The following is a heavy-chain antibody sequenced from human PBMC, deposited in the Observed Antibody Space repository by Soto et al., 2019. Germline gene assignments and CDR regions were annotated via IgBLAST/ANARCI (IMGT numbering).Heavy chain of an antibody. J-gene: IGHJ4*02. CDR3: ARVSDGGYEWKQNLDY. CDR1: GGTFSSYA. D-gene: IGHD5-12*01. Sequence: ASVKVSCKASGGTFSSYAISWVRQAPGQGLEWMGGIIPIFGTANYAQKFQGRVTITADESTSTAYMELSSLRSEDTAVYYCARVSDGGYEWKQNLDYWGQGTLVTVSS. CDR2: IIPIFGTA. V-gene: IGHV1-69*13.